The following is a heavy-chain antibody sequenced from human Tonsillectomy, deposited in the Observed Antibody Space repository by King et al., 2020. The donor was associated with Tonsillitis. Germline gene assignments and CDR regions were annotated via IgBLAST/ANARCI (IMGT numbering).Heavy chain of an antibody. CDR1: GFTFSSLA. J-gene: IGHJ4*02. CDR3: AKHSAGCGDNCDQSY. D-gene: IGHD2-21*01. V-gene: IGHV3-23*04. CDR2: IAGSAGST. Sequence: VQLVESGGDLVQPGGSLRLSCAASGFTFSSLAMNWVRQAPGKGLEWVSAIAGSAGSTYYADSVKGRFTISRDSSKNTLYLQMNSPRVEDTAVYYCAKHSAGCGDNCDQSYWGQGTLVTVSS.